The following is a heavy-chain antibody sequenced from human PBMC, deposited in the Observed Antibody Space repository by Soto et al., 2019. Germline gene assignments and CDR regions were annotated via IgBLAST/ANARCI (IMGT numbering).Heavy chain of an antibody. CDR3: ARVFTMLRERGMEF. CDR1: GYTFSDYG. CDR2: ISDHNRNT. D-gene: IGHD3-10*01. Sequence: QVQLMQPGGEVKKSGASVKISCKASGYTFSDYGINLVRQAPGQGLEWMGWISDHNRNTNYAQNLQGRVTMTIDSSTTTASMELRSLTSHATAVYYCARVFTMLRERGMEFWGQGTTVTVSS. J-gene: IGHJ6*02. V-gene: IGHV1-18*04.